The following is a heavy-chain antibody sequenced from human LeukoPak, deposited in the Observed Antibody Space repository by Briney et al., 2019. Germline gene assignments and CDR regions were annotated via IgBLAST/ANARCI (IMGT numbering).Heavy chain of an antibody. CDR1: GVTFGSYV. D-gene: IGHD2-21*01. CDR2: ISGSGGFT. V-gene: IGHV3-23*01. J-gene: IGHJ4*02. CDR3: AIQNGYCGGNRCFDY. Sequence: GGSLRLSCEVSGVTFGSYVMNWVRQAPGKGLEWVSSISGSGGFTYYADSVKGRFTISRDSSKNTLYLQMNSLSAEDTAIYYCAIQNGYCGGNRCFDYWGQGTLVTVSS.